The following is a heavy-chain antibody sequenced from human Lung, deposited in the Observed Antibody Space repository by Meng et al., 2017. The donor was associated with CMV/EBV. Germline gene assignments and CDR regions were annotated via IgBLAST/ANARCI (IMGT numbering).Heavy chain of an antibody. D-gene: IGHD5-18*01. CDR1: VGSISSGDYS. CDR3: ARALDTAMVTFDY. V-gene: IGHV4-30-4*08. Sequence: VQLQEPAPGRVKPSQTLSLTCTAAVGSISSGDYSWSWIRQPPGKGLEWIGYIYYSGSTYYNPSLKSRVTISVDTSKNQFSLKLSSVTAADTAVYYCARALDTAMVTFDYWGQGTLVTVSS. CDR2: IYYSGST. J-gene: IGHJ4*02.